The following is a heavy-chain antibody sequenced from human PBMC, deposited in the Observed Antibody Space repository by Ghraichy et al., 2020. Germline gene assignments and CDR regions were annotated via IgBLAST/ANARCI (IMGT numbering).Heavy chain of an antibody. J-gene: IGHJ5*02. CDR1: GGSFSGYY. D-gene: IGHD3-22*01. Sequence: SETLSLTCAVYGGSFSGYYWSWIRQPPGKGLEWIGEINHSGSTNYNPSLKSRVTISVDTSKNQFSLKLSSVTAADTAVYYCARRADPFLTYYYDSSGYWNWFDPWGQGTLVTVSS. V-gene: IGHV4-34*01. CDR3: ARRADPFLTYYYDSSGYWNWFDP. CDR2: INHSGST.